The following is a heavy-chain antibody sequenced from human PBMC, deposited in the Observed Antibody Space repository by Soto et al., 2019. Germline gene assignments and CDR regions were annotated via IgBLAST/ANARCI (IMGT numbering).Heavy chain of an antibody. Sequence: GGSLRLSCAASGFTFSSYSMNWVRQAPGKGLEWVSSISSSSSYIYYADSVKGRFTISRDNAKNSLYLQMNSLRAEDTAVYYCAIRGYGSRWPNVYMDVRGKRSSVTGSS. J-gene: IGHJ6*03. D-gene: IGHD6-13*01. CDR2: ISSSSSYI. CDR1: GFTFSSYS. CDR3: AIRGYGSRWPNVYMDV. V-gene: IGHV3-21*01.